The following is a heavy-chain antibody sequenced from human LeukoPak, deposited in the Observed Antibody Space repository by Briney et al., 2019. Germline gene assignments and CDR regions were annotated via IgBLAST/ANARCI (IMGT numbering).Heavy chain of an antibody. CDR2: LYLAGNT. D-gene: IGHD3-22*01. CDR3: AREGYYDSLHY. CDR1: GLTIGSRY. Sequence: GGSLRLSCVASGLTIGSRYMNWVRQAPGKGLEWVSALYLAGNTYYSDSVRGRFTISRDNSKNTLYLQMNSLRAEDTAVYYCAREGYYDSLHYWGQGTLVTVSS. V-gene: IGHV3-53*05. J-gene: IGHJ4*02.